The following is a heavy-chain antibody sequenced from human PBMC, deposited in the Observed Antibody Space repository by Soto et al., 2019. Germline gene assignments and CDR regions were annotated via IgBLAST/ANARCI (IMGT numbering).Heavy chain of an antibody. V-gene: IGHV4-61*01. CDR1: GGSVSSGSYY. Sequence: WETLSLTCTVSGGSVSSGSYYWSWIRQPPGKGLEWIGYIYYSGSTYYNPSLKSRVTISVDTSKNQFSLKLSSVTAADTAVYYCARSQYYYHSSGYHHDYWGQGTLVTVSS. CDR3: ARSQYYYHSSGYHHDY. J-gene: IGHJ4*02. CDR2: IYYSGST. D-gene: IGHD3-22*01.